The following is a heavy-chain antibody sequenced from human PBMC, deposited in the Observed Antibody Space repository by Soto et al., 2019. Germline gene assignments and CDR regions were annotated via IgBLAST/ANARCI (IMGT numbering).Heavy chain of an antibody. D-gene: IGHD3-10*01. CDR2: IRSKAYGGTT. J-gene: IGHJ6*02. Sequence: GGSLRLCCTASGFTFGDYAMSWVRQAPGKGLEWVGFIRSKAYGGTTEYAASVKGRFTISRDDSKSIAYLQMNSLKTEDTAVYYCTRDSLWFGEFDYYYGMDVWGQGTTVTVSS. V-gene: IGHV3-49*04. CDR1: GFTFGDYA. CDR3: TRDSLWFGEFDYYYGMDV.